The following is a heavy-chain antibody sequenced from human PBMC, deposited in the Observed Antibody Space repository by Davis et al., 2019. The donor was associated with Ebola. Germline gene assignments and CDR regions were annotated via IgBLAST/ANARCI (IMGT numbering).Heavy chain of an antibody. V-gene: IGHV4-59*08. CDR2: IYYSGST. CDR1: GGSISSYY. CDR3: ARVGGFWSGYGMDL. D-gene: IGHD3-3*01. Sequence: SETLSLTCTVSGGSISSYYWSWIRQPPGKGLEWIGYIYYSGSTNYNPSLKSRVTISVDTSKNQFTLKMSSVTAADTAVYYCARVGGFWSGYGMDLWGQGTTVTVSS. J-gene: IGHJ6*02.